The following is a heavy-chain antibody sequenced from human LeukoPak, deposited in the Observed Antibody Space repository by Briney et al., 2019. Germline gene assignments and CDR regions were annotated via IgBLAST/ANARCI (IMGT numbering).Heavy chain of an antibody. CDR2: INPSGGST. V-gene: IGHV1-46*01. Sequence: ASVKVSCKASGYTFTSYYIHWVRQAPGQGLEWMGIINPSGGSTSYAQKFQGRVTMTRDTSTSTVYMELSSPRSEDTAVYYCARESYDSSGYWVAFDIWGQGTMVTVSS. CDR1: GYTFTSYY. J-gene: IGHJ3*02. D-gene: IGHD3-22*01. CDR3: ARESYDSSGYWVAFDI.